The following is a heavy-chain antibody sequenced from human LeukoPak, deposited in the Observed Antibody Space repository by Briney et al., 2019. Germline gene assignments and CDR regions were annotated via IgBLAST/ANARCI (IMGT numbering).Heavy chain of an antibody. J-gene: IGHJ5*02. Sequence: SSVKVSCKASGGTFSSYAISWVRQAPGQGLEWMGGIIPIFGTANYAQKFQGRVTITADESTSTAYMELSSLRSEDTAVYYCARAKYNWNDVIKNWFDPWGQGTLVTVSS. V-gene: IGHV1-69*01. CDR1: GGTFSSYA. CDR3: ARAKYNWNDVIKNWFDP. D-gene: IGHD1-20*01. CDR2: IIPIFGTA.